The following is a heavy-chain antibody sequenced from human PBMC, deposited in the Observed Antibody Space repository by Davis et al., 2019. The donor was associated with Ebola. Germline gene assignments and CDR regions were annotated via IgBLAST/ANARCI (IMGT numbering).Heavy chain of an antibody. Sequence: ASVKVSCKASGYTFTSYGISWVRQAPGQGLEWMGWISAYNGNTNYAQKLQGRVTMTTGTSTSTAYMELRSLRSDDTAVYYCARDREWILEWLLYRDYGMDVWGKGTTVTVSS. D-gene: IGHD3-3*01. CDR3: ARDREWILEWLLYRDYGMDV. V-gene: IGHV1-18*01. CDR2: ISAYNGNT. CDR1: GYTFTSYG. J-gene: IGHJ6*04.